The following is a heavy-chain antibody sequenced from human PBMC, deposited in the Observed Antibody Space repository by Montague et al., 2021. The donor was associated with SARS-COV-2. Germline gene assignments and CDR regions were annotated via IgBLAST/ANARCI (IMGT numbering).Heavy chain of an antibody. CDR1: GFTFSRYS. V-gene: IGHV3-48*02. D-gene: IGHD5-18*01. Sequence: SLRLSCAASGFTFSRYSMNWVRQAPGKGLEWVSYISTSSSTIYYSDSVKGRFTISRDNAKNSLYLQMNSLRDEDTAVYYCARDLGLVPAMVYYYYGMDVWGQGTTVTVSS. CDR2: ISTSSSTI. CDR3: ARDLGLVPAMVYYYYGMDV. J-gene: IGHJ6*02.